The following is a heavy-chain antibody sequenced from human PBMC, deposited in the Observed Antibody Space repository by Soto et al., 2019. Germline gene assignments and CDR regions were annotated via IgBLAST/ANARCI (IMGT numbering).Heavy chain of an antibody. V-gene: IGHV4-31*11. D-gene: IGHD1-26*01. J-gene: IGHJ4*02. CDR2: IYYSGST. CDR3: ARAPGTYRENGNFDY. CDR1: GCSISSGGYY. Sequence: PSESLALGCAVSGCSISSGGYYWSWIRQHPGKGLEWIGYIYYSGSTYYNPSLKSRVTISVDTSKNQFSLKLSSVTAADTAVYYCARAPGTYRENGNFDYWGQGTLVTVSS.